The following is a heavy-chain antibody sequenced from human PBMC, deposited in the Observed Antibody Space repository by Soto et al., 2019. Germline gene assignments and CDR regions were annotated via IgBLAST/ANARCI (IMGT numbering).Heavy chain of an antibody. CDR3: ARVSGHHSSSPKTDFDY. Sequence: GGSLRLSCAASGFTLSSYWMHWVRQAPGKGLVWVSRINSDGSSTSYADSVKGRFTISRDNAKNTLYLQMNSLRAEDTAVYYCARVSGHHSSSPKTDFDYWAQGTLVTVSS. CDR2: INSDGSST. D-gene: IGHD6-13*01. J-gene: IGHJ4*02. CDR1: GFTLSSYW. V-gene: IGHV3-74*01.